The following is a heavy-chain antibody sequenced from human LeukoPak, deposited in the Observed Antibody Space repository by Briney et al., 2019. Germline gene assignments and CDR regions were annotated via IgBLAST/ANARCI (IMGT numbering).Heavy chain of an antibody. V-gene: IGHV1-18*01. CDR3: ARGEGYCSSTSCSYGMDV. D-gene: IGHD2-2*01. CDR1: GYTFTSYG. Sequence: ASVKVSCKASGYTFTSYGISWVRQAPGQGLEWMGWISAYNGNTNYAQKLQGRVTMTTDTSTSTAYMELRSLRSDDTAVYYCARGEGYCSSTSCSYGMDVWGQGTTVTVSS. CDR2: ISAYNGNT. J-gene: IGHJ6*02.